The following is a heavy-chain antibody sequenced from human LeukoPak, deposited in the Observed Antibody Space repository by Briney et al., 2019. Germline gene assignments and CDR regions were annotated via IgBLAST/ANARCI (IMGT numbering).Heavy chain of an antibody. CDR3: ASLYTAS. D-gene: IGHD5-18*01. J-gene: IGHJ5*02. CDR2: IGCSSSYI. V-gene: IGHV3-21*01. Sequence: GGSLRLSCAASGFTFSSYVMNWVRQAPGRGLEWVSSIGCSSSYIYYADSTKGRFTISRDNAKKSLYLQMNSLRAEDTAVYYCASLYTASWGQGTLVTVSS. CDR1: GFTFSSYV.